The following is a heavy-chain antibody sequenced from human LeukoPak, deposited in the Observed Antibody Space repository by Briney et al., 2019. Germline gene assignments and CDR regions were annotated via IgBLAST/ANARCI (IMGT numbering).Heavy chain of an antibody. V-gene: IGHV1-2*02. J-gene: IGHJ4*02. D-gene: IGHD2-21*01. CDR3: ARGRAIGFKSFDY. CDR2: INPNSGGT. CDR1: GYTFTGYY. Sequence: WASVKVSCKASGYTFTGYYMHWVRQAPGQGLEWMGWINPNSGGTNYAQKFQGRVTMTRDTSISTAYMELSRLRSDDTAVYYCARGRAIGFKSFDYWGQGTLVTVSS.